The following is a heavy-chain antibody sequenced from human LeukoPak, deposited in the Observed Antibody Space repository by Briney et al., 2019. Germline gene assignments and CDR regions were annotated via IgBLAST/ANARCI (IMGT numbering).Heavy chain of an antibody. CDR3: ARDSYSSSWYDLFYMDV. J-gene: IGHJ6*03. D-gene: IGHD6-13*01. CDR2: IYTSGST. CDR1: GGSISSGSYY. Sequence: PSQTLSLTCTVSGGSISSGSYYWSWIRQPAGKGLEWIGRIYTSGSTNYNPSLKSRVTISVDTSKNQFSLKLSSVTAADTAVYYCARDSYSSSWYDLFYMDVWGKGTTVTVSS. V-gene: IGHV4-61*02.